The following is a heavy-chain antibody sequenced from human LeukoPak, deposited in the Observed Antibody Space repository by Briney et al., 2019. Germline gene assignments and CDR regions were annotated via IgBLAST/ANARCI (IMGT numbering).Heavy chain of an antibody. CDR2: ISYDGSNK. CDR3: ARDYIVPYYYYGMDV. D-gene: IGHD2-15*01. Sequence: PGRSLRLSCAASGFTFSSYAMPWVRQAPGKGLEWVAVISYDGSNKYYADSVKGRFTISRDNSKNTLYLQMNSLRAEDTAVYYCARDYIVPYYYYGMDVWGQGTTVTVSS. J-gene: IGHJ6*02. V-gene: IGHV3-30-3*01. CDR1: GFTFSSYA.